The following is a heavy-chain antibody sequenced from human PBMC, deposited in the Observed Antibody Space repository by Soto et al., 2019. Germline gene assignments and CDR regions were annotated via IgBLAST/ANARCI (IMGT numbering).Heavy chain of an antibody. Sequence: TLSCAASGFTFSSYAMSWVRQAPGKGLEWVSAISGSGGSTYYADSVKGRFTISRDNSKNTLYLQMNSLRAEDTAVYYCATGYSYASTHADYWGQGTLVTVSS. V-gene: IGHV3-23*01. CDR1: GFTFSSYA. CDR2: ISGSGGST. J-gene: IGHJ4*02. D-gene: IGHD5-18*01. CDR3: ATGYSYASTHADY.